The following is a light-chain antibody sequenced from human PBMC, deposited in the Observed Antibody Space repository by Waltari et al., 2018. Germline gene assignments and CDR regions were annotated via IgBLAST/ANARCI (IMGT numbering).Light chain of an antibody. Sequence: EIVLTQSPATLSLSPGERATLSCRASQSVGSYLAWYQQKPAQAPRLLINDASNRATGIPARFSGSGSATDFTFTISSLESEDFVVYYCHQRLIWPYTFGQGTKLEIK. J-gene: IGKJ2*01. CDR1: QSVGSY. CDR2: DAS. V-gene: IGKV3-11*01. CDR3: HQRLIWPYT.